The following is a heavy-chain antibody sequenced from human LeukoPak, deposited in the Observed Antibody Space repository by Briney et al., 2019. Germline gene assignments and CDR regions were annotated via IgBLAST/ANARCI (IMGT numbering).Heavy chain of an antibody. J-gene: IGHJ3*02. D-gene: IGHD3-10*01. CDR3: ARWFGEFPYAFGI. V-gene: IGHV3-53*01. CDR2: IYSGGST. Sequence: GGSLRLSCAASGFTVSSNYMSWVRQAPGKGLEWVSVIYSGGSTYYADSVKGRFTISRDNSKNTLYLQMNSLRAEDTAVYYCARWFGEFPYAFGIWGQGTMVTVSS. CDR1: GFTVSSNY.